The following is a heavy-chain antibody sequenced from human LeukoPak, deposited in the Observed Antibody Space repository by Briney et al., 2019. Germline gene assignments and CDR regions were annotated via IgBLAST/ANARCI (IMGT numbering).Heavy chain of an antibody. CDR2: ISYDGSNK. V-gene: IGHV3-30*03. J-gene: IGHJ4*02. CDR1: GFTFSSYG. Sequence: GRSLRLSCAASGFTFSSYGMHWVRQAPGKGLEWVAVISYDGSNKYYADSVKGRFTISRDNSKNTLYLQMNSLRAEDTAVYYCARDLGPSRGSGSYIFDYWGQGTLVTVSS. CDR3: ARDLGPSRGSGSYIFDY. D-gene: IGHD3-10*01.